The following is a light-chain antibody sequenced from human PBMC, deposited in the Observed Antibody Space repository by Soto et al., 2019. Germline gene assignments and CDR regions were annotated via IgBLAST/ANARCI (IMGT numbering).Light chain of an antibody. V-gene: IGKV1-12*01. CDR1: QGIGSW. CDR3: KQANSFPLT. J-gene: IGKJ3*01. Sequence: DIQMTQSPSSVSASVGDRVTITCRASQGIGSWLGWYQQKPGKAPKLLIYAAASLQSGVPSRFSATFSGTEFTLTISSLQPEDLATYFCKQANSFPLTFGPGTKVDLK. CDR2: AAA.